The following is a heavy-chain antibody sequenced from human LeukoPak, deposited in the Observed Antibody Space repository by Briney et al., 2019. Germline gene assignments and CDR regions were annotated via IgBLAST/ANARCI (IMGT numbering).Heavy chain of an antibody. CDR3: ARVLGYGSGSYYPDY. D-gene: IGHD3-10*01. V-gene: IGHV4-31*03. Sequence: SGTLSLTCSVSGGSISSGGYSWSWIRQLPGKGLEWIGYIYYSGTTHYNPSLKSRVTISVDASKNQFSLRLSSVTAADTAVYYCARVLGYGSGSYYPDYWGQGTLVTVSS. CDR1: GGSISSGGYS. J-gene: IGHJ4*02. CDR2: IYYSGTT.